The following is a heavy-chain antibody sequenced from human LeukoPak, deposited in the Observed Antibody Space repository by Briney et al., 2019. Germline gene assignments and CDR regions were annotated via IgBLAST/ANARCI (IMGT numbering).Heavy chain of an antibody. D-gene: IGHD1-7*01. CDR3: ARILLLRTTRVFDY. CDR1: GYSISSGYY. V-gene: IGHV4-38-2*01. CDR2: IYHSGNT. J-gene: IGHJ4*02. Sequence: PSETLSLTCAVSGYSISSGYYWGWIRQPPGKGLEWIGSIYHSGNTYPNSSLKSRVTLSVDTSKNQFSLKLSSVTAADTAVYYCARILLLRTTRVFDYWGQGTLVTVSS.